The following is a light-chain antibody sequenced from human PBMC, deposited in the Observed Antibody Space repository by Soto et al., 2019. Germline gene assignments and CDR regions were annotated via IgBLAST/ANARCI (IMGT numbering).Light chain of an antibody. CDR3: QQYKNWPPLT. CDR2: GAS. Sequence: IVMTQSPSTLSVSPGETDTLSCRASQSVSSNVAWYQQKPGQAPSLLIYGASTRATDIPPRFSGSGSGTEFTLTITSLQSEDIAVYFCQQYKNWPPLTFGGGTKVDIK. V-gene: IGKV3-15*01. J-gene: IGKJ4*01. CDR1: QSVSSN.